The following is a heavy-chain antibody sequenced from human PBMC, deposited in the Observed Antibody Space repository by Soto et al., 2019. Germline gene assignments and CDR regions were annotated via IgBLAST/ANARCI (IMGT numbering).Heavy chain of an antibody. CDR3: AHACGGRSLY. J-gene: IGHJ4*02. CDR1: GFSLTTDRVG. CDR2: IYWDDSK. V-gene: IGHV2-5*02. Sequence: QITLKESGPTLVKPTQTLTLTCTFSGFSLTTDRVGVGWIRQPPGEALEWLAAIYWDDSKTYRPSLESRLTLTKDTSKNQVPLTMTNMASLDTATYYCAHACGGRSLYWCQGTLVSVSS. D-gene: IGHD2-21*01.